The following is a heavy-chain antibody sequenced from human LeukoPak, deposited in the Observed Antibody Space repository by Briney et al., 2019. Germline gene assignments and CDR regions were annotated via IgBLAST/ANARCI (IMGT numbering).Heavy chain of an antibody. J-gene: IGHJ6*04. CDR1: GFTFSSYA. V-gene: IGHV3-23*01. CDR2: ISGSVGST. Sequence: GGSLRLSCAASGFTFSSYAMSWVRQAPGKGLEWVSAISGSVGSTYYADSVKGRFTISRDNSKNTLYLQMNSLRAEDKAVYYCVRYCSSTRCSPRGMDVWGKGTTVSVSS. D-gene: IGHD2-2*01. CDR3: VRYCSSTRCSPRGMDV.